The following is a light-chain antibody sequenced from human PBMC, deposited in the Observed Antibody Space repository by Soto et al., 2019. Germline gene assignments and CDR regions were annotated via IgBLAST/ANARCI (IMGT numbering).Light chain of an antibody. CDR3: QQYYTTLPT. J-gene: IGKJ1*01. V-gene: IGKV4-1*01. Sequence: DIAMEQSPDSLSGTLHERATINCETSQTVLYRPNNINYLAWYQQKPGQPTKLLIYGASTRKSGVPDRFSGSGSGTDFTLTISSLHAEDLAVYYCQQYYTTLPTFGQGTKVDIK. CDR1: QTVLYRPNNINY. CDR2: GAS.